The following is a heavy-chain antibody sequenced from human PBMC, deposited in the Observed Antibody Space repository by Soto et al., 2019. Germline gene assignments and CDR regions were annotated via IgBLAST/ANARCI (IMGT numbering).Heavy chain of an antibody. D-gene: IGHD6-6*01. Sequence: KPSETLSLTCFVSSGSMNSGGYYWSWIRQHPGKGLEWIGYIYSNGDTYYNPSLKSRVTISVDTSRNHFSLNLTSVTAADTAVYYCARRGGSSSGYYYYAMDVWGQGTTVTVSS. CDR3: ARRGGSSSGYYYYAMDV. CDR2: IYSNGDT. J-gene: IGHJ6*02. CDR1: SGSMNSGGYY. V-gene: IGHV4-31*03.